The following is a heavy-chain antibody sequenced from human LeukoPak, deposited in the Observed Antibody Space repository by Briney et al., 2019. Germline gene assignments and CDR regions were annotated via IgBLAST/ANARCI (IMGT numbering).Heavy chain of an antibody. CDR3: ASGGAAGEVDTAMVPFDY. CDR1: GGSISSYY. D-gene: IGHD5-18*01. V-gene: IGHV4-59*08. CDR2: IYYSGST. J-gene: IGHJ4*02. Sequence: PSETLSLTCTVSGGSISSYYWSWIRQPPGKGLEWIGYIYYSGSTNYNPSLKSRVTISVDTSKNQFSLKLSSVTAADTAVYYCASGGAAGEVDTAMVPFDYWGQGTLVTVSS.